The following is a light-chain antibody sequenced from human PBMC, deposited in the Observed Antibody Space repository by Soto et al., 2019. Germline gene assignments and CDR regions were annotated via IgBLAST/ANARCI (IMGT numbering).Light chain of an antibody. V-gene: IGKV3-15*01. CDR3: QQYDNWPPWT. Sequence: EIVMSQSPATLSVSPGERATLSCRASQSVSTNVAWYQQKPGQAPRLLIYGASTRATGIPARFSGSGSGTEFTPTIGSLLSEDFAVYYCQQYDNWPPWTFGQGTKVDIK. CDR1: QSVSTN. J-gene: IGKJ1*01. CDR2: GAS.